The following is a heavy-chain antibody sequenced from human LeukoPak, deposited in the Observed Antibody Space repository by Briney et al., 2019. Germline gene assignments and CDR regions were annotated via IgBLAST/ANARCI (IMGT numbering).Heavy chain of an antibody. CDR1: GFTFSSYA. Sequence: GRSLRLSCAASGFTFSSYAMHWDRQAPGKGLEWVAVISYDGSNKYYADSVKGRFTISRDNSKNTLYLQMNSLRAEDTAVYYCARDEIVVVIAGAFDIWGQGTMVTVSS. CDR2: ISYDGSNK. CDR3: ARDEIVVVIAGAFDI. J-gene: IGHJ3*02. V-gene: IGHV3-30*04. D-gene: IGHD3-22*01.